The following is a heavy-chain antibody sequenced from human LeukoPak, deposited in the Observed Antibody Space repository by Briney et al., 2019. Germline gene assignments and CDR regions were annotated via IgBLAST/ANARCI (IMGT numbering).Heavy chain of an antibody. V-gene: IGHV3-7*04. CDR1: GFTFSSYA. Sequence: GGSLRLSCAASGFTFSSYAMSWARQAPGKGLEWVANIKQDGSEKYYVDSVKGRFTISRDNAKNSLYLQMNSLRAEDTAVYYCARDRVAAAGPLHWYFDLWGRGTLVTVSS. CDR3: ARDRVAAAGPLHWYFDL. D-gene: IGHD6-13*01. CDR2: IKQDGSEK. J-gene: IGHJ2*01.